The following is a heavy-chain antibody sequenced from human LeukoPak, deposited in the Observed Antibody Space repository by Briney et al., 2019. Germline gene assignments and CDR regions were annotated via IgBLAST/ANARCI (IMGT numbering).Heavy chain of an antibody. CDR3: ARGGRRYSSGWYDS. CDR2: VYYIGNT. Sequence: RSSETLSLTCTVSDGSVSSGNLYRSWIRQPPGKGLEWIGYVYYIGNTNYNPSLESRVTMSIDTSTNQFSLKLSSVTAADTAMYYCARGGRRYSSGWYDSWGQGTLVTVSS. D-gene: IGHD6-19*01. V-gene: IGHV4-61*01. CDR1: DGSVSSGNLY. J-gene: IGHJ5*01.